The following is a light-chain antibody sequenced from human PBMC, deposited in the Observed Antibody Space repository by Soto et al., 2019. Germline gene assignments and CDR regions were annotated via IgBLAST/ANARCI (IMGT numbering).Light chain of an antibody. V-gene: IGKV4-1*01. CDR3: QQYHDTPRT. CDR1: QSVLFNSNNKNY. J-gene: IGKJ1*01. Sequence: DIVMTQSPDSLAVSLGERATINCKSSQSVLFNSNNKNYLAWYQQKPGQPPKLLIYWASTRESGVPDRFSGSGSGTDFTLTISSLQAEDVAVYYCQQYHDTPRTFGRETKVEIK. CDR2: WAS.